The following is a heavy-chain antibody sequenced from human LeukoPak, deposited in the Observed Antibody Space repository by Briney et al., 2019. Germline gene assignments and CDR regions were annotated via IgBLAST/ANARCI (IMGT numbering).Heavy chain of an antibody. CDR1: GFTFSSYA. J-gene: IGHJ4*02. V-gene: IGHV3-23*01. CDR2: ISGSGGST. Sequence: PGGSLRLSCAASGFTFSSYAMSWVRQAPGKGLEWVSAISGSGGSTYYPDSVKGRFTISRDNSKNTLYLQMNSLRAEDTAVYYCASPPSDYYDSSGYYSPPFDYWGQGTLVTVSS. D-gene: IGHD3-22*01. CDR3: ASPPSDYYDSSGYYSPPFDY.